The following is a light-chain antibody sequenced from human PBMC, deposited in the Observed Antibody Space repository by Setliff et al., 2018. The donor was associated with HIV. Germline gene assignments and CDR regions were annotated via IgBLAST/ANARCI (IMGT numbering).Light chain of an antibody. CDR2: SSN. J-gene: IGLJ1*01. V-gene: IGLV1-44*01. CDR3: AAWDDSLTGYV. Sequence: QSVLTQPPSASGTPGQKVTISCSGSSSNIGSNTVNWYQQLPGTAPKLLIYSSNVQPSRVPDRFSGSKSGTSASLAISGLQAEDEADYYCAAWDDSLTGYVFGTGTKVTVL. CDR1: SSNIGSNT.